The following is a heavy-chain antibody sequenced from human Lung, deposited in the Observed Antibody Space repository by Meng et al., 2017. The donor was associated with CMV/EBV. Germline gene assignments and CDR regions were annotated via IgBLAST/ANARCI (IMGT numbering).Heavy chain of an antibody. CDR1: GGSMSSGNYY. V-gene: IGHV4-30-4*01. CDR3: ASFDHIPRRNYFDY. CDR2: IHHSGSA. D-gene: IGHD2-21*01. J-gene: IGHJ4*02. Sequence: QVRLQETGPGLVEPSQTLSLTCTVSGGSMSSGNYYWSWIRQPPGKGLEWIGYIHHSGSAYYNPSLKSRVSISVDTSKNQFSLNLNSMTAADTAVYHCASFDHIPRRNYFDYWGQGTLVTVSS.